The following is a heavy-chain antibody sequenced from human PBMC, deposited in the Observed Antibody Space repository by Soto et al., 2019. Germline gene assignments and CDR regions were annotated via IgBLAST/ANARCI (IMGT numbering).Heavy chain of an antibody. V-gene: IGHV3-15*07. Sequence: EVQLVESGGGLVKPGGSLRLSCAASGFTFSNAWMNWVRQAPGKGLEWVGRIKSKTDGGTTDYAAPVKGRFTISRDDSENTLYLQMNSLKSEDTAVYYCTTDVLRFLEGDYWGQGTRVTVSS. J-gene: IGHJ4*02. CDR3: TTDVLRFLEGDY. CDR1: GFTFSNAW. CDR2: IKSKTDGGTT. D-gene: IGHD3-3*01.